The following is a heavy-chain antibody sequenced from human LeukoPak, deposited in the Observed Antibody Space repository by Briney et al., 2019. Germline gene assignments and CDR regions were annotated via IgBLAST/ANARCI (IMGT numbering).Heavy chain of an antibody. CDR2: INSNNGNT. D-gene: IGHD4/OR15-4a*01. Sequence: GASVKVSCTASGYSFTRDGISWVRQAPGQGLEWMGWINSNNGNTKYAQNLQGRVTMTTDTSTSTAYMELRSLRFDDTAVYYCAREGPDYGPAFDIWGQGTMVTVSS. CDR1: GYSFTRDG. J-gene: IGHJ3*02. V-gene: IGHV1-18*01. CDR3: AREGPDYGPAFDI.